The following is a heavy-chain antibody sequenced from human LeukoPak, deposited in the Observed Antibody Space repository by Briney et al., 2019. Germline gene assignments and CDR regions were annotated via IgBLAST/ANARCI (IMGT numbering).Heavy chain of an antibody. J-gene: IGHJ5*02. CDR3: ARVVTAAWDWFDP. CDR2: INTDGSST. V-gene: IGHV3-74*01. Sequence: GSLRLSCAASGFTFSSYWMHWVRQAPGKGLVWVSRINTDGSSTSYADSVKGRLTTSRDNAKNSLYLQMNSLRADDTAVYYCARVVTAAWDWFDPWGQGTLVTVSS. CDR1: GFTFSSYW. D-gene: IGHD2-2*01.